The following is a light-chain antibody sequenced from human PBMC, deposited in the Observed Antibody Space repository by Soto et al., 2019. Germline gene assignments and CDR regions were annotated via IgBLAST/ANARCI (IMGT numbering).Light chain of an antibody. CDR1: QSVNSK. CDR2: GAS. J-gene: IGKJ1*01. Sequence: ETVMTQSAATLRLSPCERDTPCCGPSQSVNSKLAWYQQKPGRAPRLLIYGASTRATGIPARFSGSGSGTDFTLTISRLEPEDFAVYYCQQYGSSPPWTFGQGTEVDIK. V-gene: IGKV3-20*01. CDR3: QQYGSSPPWT.